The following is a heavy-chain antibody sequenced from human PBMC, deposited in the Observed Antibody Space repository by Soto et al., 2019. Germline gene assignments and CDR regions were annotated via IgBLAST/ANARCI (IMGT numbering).Heavy chain of an antibody. CDR1: GGSFSGYY. J-gene: IGHJ5*02. CDR2: INHSGST. V-gene: IGHV4-34*01. CDR3: SGGRYYFWSGYRSYNWFDP. Sequence: SETLSLTCAVYGGSFSGYYWSWIRQPPGKGLEWIGEINHSGSTNYNPSLMSRVTISVDTSKNQFALKLSSVTAADTAVYYCSGGRYYFWSGYRSYNWFDPWGQGTLVTVSS. D-gene: IGHD3-3*01.